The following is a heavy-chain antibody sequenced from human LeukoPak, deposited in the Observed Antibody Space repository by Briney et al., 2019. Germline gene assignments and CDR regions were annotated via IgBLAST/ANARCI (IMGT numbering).Heavy chain of an antibody. CDR3: ARGRGYSYGWIGEKLLDY. CDR2: ISSSSIYI. D-gene: IGHD5-18*01. CDR1: GFIFCIYS. Sequence: GGSLRLSCAASGFIFCIYSMNLVRQAPGKWKERVSSISSSSIYIYYADSVKGRSTISRDNAKNTLYLQMNSLRAEDTAVYYCARGRGYSYGWIGEKLLDYWGQGTLVTVSS. J-gene: IGHJ4*02. V-gene: IGHV3-21*01.